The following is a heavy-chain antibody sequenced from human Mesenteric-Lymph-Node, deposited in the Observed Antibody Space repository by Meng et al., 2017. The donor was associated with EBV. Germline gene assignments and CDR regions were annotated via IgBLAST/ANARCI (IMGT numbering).Heavy chain of an antibody. Sequence: QGQLQQWGAGRLKPSETLSLTCAVYGGSFSGYYWSWIRQPPGKGLEWIGEINHSGSTNYNPSLKSRVTISVDTSKNQFSLKLSSVTAADTAVYYCARGGGYSYGQPQDLWGQGTLVTVSS. CDR1: GGSFSGYY. V-gene: IGHV4-34*01. CDR2: INHSGST. J-gene: IGHJ4*02. D-gene: IGHD5-18*01. CDR3: ARGGGYSYGQPQDL.